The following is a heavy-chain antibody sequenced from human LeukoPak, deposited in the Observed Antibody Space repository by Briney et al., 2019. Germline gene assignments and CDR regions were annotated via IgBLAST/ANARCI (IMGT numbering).Heavy chain of an antibody. V-gene: IGHV3-11*01. Sequence: EGSLRLSCAASGFTFSDYYMGWIRQAPGKGLEWVSYISSSGSTIYYADSVKGRFTISRDNAKNSLYLQMNSLRAEDTAVYYCARDPGSGYDLDYYYYGMDLWGQGTTVTVSS. CDR3: ARDPGSGYDLDYYYYGMDL. CDR1: GFTFSDYY. CDR2: ISSSGSTI. J-gene: IGHJ6*02. D-gene: IGHD5-12*01.